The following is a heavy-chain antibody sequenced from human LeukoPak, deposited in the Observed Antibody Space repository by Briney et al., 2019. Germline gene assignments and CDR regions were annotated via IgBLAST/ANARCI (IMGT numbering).Heavy chain of an antibody. V-gene: IGHV3-7*01. CDR1: GLAFSSYW. D-gene: IGHD6-19*01. Sequence: TGGSLRLSCAASGLAFSSYWMSWVRQAPGKGLEWVANIKQDGSEKYYVDSVKGRFTISRDNAKNSLYLQMNSLRAEDTAIYYCARGPSSAWSLGYWGQGTLVTVSS. CDR2: IKQDGSEK. J-gene: IGHJ4*02. CDR3: ARGPSSAWSLGY.